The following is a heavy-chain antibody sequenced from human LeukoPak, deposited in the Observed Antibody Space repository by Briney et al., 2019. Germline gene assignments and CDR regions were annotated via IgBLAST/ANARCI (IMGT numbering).Heavy chain of an antibody. Sequence: PSETLSLTCAVYGGSFSGYYWSWIRQPPGKGLEWIGEINHSGSTNYNPSFKSRVTISVDTSKNQFSLKLSSVTAADTAVYYCARARDSRVTMIVVVITPYFDYWGQGTLVTVSS. D-gene: IGHD3-22*01. CDR2: INHSGST. CDR3: ARARDSRVTMIVVVITPYFDY. J-gene: IGHJ4*02. CDR1: GGSFSGYY. V-gene: IGHV4-34*01.